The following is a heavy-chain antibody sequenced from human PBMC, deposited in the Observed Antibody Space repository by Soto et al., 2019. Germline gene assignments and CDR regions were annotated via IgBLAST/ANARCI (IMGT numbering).Heavy chain of an antibody. Sequence: QVQLVQSGAEVKKPGASVKVSRKASGYTFTSYAMHWVRQAPGQRLEWMGWINAGNGNTKYSQKFQGRVTITRDTSASTAYMELSSLRSEDTAVYYCARDGLWFGELYLWGQGTLVTVSS. CDR1: GYTFTSYA. J-gene: IGHJ4*02. CDR3: ARDGLWFGELYL. V-gene: IGHV1-3*01. D-gene: IGHD3-10*01. CDR2: INAGNGNT.